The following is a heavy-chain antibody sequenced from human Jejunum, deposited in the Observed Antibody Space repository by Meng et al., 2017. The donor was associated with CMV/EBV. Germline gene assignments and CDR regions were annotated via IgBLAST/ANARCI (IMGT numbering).Heavy chain of an antibody. D-gene: IGHD6-13*01. CDR1: GGTFSRHG. V-gene: IGHV1-69*05. Sequence: SCQPSGGTFSRHGISWVRQAPGQGLEWMGGIIPPFAKINYAQKFQGRVTFTTDESATTAYMELSGLRFDDTAVYYCARESPTAALLYWGQGTLVTVSS. J-gene: IGHJ4*02. CDR2: IIPPFAKI. CDR3: ARESPTAALLY.